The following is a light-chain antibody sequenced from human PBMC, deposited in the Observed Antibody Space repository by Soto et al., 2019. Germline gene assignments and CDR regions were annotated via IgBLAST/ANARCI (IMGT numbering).Light chain of an antibody. CDR3: TSFAPGRSYV. CDR1: SSDIGAYDL. Sequence: QSVLTQPASVSGSPGESITISCSGASSDIGAYDLVSWYRQHPGRAPKLIIYEVSHRFSGLSYRFSGSKSGNTASLTISGLPAEDEGYYSCTSFAPGRSYVFGSGTKVTV. CDR2: EVS. V-gene: IGLV2-14*03. J-gene: IGLJ6*01.